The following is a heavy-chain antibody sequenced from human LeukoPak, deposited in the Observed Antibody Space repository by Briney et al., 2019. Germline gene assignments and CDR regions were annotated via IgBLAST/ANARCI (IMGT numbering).Heavy chain of an antibody. CDR2: IYYSGST. V-gene: IGHV4-59*12. J-gene: IGHJ4*02. CDR3: ARGYGDYVAVLAHFDY. Sequence: SETLSLTCAVSGGSISSYYWSWIRQPPGKGLEWIGYIYYSGSTYYNPSLKSRVTISVDTSKNQFSLKLSSVTAADTAVYYCARGYGDYVAVLAHFDYWGQGTLVTVSS. D-gene: IGHD4-17*01. CDR1: GGSISSYY.